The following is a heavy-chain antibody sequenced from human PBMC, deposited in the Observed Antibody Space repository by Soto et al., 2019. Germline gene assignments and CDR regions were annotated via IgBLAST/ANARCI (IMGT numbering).Heavy chain of an antibody. Sequence: PSEILSLTCAVYGGSFSGYYWSWIRQPPGKGLEWIGEINHSGSTNYNPSLKSRVTISVDTSKNQFSLKLSSVTAADTAVYYCARVTTVTPFDYWGQGTLVTVSS. CDR2: INHSGST. V-gene: IGHV4-34*01. CDR3: ARVTTVTPFDY. CDR1: GGSFSGYY. J-gene: IGHJ4*02. D-gene: IGHD4-4*01.